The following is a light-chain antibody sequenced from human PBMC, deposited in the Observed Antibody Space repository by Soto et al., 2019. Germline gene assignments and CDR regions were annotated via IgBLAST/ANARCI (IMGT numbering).Light chain of an antibody. J-gene: IGKJ1*01. CDR1: QRISTW. CDR2: KAS. V-gene: IGKV1-5*03. Sequence: DIQMTQSPSTLSASVGDRVTMTCRASQRISTWLAWYQQKPGKAPKLLIYKASSLESGVPSRFSGSGSGTEFTLIISSLQPDDSATYYCQQYINRWTFGQGTKVEIK. CDR3: QQYINRWT.